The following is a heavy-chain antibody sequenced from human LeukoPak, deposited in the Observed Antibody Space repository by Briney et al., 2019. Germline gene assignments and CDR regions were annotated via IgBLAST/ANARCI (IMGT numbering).Heavy chain of an antibody. D-gene: IGHD4-11*01. CDR2: IKSKTDGGTT. CDR1: GFTFSNAW. V-gene: IGHV3-15*01. J-gene: IGHJ4*02. CDR3: ARDVDYSIFLLDY. Sequence: GGSLRLSCAASGFTFSNAWMSWVRQAPGKGLEWVGLIKSKTDGGTTDYAAPVKGRFTISRDNSKNTLYLQMNSLRAEDTAVYYCARDVDYSIFLLDYWGQGTLVTVSS.